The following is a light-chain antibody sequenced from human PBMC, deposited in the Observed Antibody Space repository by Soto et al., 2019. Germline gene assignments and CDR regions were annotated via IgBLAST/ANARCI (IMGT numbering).Light chain of an antibody. V-gene: IGLV1-47*01. CDR1: SSNIGSNY. Sequence: QPVLTQPPSASGTPGQRVTISCSGSSSNIGSNYVYWYQQLPGTAPKLLIYRNNQRPSGVPDRFSDSKSGTSASLAISGLRSEDEADYYCAAWDDSLSGVVFGGGTKLTVL. CDR3: AAWDDSLSGVV. CDR2: RNN. J-gene: IGLJ2*01.